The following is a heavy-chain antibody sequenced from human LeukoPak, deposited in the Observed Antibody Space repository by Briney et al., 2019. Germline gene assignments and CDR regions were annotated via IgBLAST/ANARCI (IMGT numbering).Heavy chain of an antibody. CDR1: GYTFTSYG. Sequence: ASVKVSCKASGYTFTSYGISWVRQAPGQGLEWMGWISAYNGNTNYAQKLQGRVTMTTDTSTSTAYMELSRLRSDDTAVYYCARDLYDHGEKYKTVTFDYWGQGTLVTVSS. J-gene: IGHJ4*02. CDR3: ARDLYDHGEKYKTVTFDY. D-gene: IGHD3-16*01. V-gene: IGHV1-18*01. CDR2: ISAYNGNT.